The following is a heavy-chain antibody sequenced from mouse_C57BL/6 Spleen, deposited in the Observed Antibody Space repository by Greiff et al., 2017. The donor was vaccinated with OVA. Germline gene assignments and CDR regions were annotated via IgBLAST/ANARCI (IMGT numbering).Heavy chain of an antibody. CDR2: INYDGSST. V-gene: IGHV5-16*01. Sequence: EVKLVESEGGLVQPGSSMKLSCTASGFTFSDYYMAWVRQVPEKGLEWVANINYDGSSTYYLDSLKSRFIISRDNAKNILYLQMSSLKSEDTATYYCERGGGVLDDWGQGTTLTVSS. J-gene: IGHJ2*01. CDR1: GFTFSDYY. CDR3: ERGGGVLDD.